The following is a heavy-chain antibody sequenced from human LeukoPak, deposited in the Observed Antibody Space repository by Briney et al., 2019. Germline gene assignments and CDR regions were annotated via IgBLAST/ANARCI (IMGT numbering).Heavy chain of an antibody. Sequence: GGSLRLSCAASGFTFSTYGMHWVRQAPGKGLEWVTSIHYDGTNKYYAEAVKGRFTISRDNAKNSLYLQMNSLRAEDTAVYYCARDDSGYDSTDYWGQGTLVTVSS. CDR2: IHYDGTNK. V-gene: IGHV3-30*02. CDR1: GFTFSTYG. CDR3: ARDDSGYDSTDY. J-gene: IGHJ4*02. D-gene: IGHD5-12*01.